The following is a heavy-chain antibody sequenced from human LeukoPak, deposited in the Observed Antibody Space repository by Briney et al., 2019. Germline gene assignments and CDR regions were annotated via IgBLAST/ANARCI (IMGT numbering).Heavy chain of an antibody. J-gene: IGHJ2*01. V-gene: IGHV3-48*03. CDR1: GFTFMSYE. Sequence: GGSLRFSCAASGFTFMSYEMNWVRQAPGKGLEWVSYISIISSSGSTIYYADSVKGRFTISRDDAKNSLYLQMNSLRAEDTALYYCAKDTLLEYDWYFDLWGRGTLVTVSS. CDR2: ISIISSSGSTI. CDR3: AKDTLLEYDWYFDL. D-gene: IGHD2-8*02.